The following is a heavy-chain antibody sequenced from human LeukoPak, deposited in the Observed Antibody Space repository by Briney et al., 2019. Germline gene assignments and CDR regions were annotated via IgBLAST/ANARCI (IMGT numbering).Heavy chain of an antibody. CDR1: GGSISSSSYY. Sequence: SETLSLTCTVSGGSISSSSYYWGWIRQPPGKGLEWIGSMYHSGSTYYNPSLKSRVTISVDTSKNQFSLTLGSVSATDTAVYYCVSPRGFSYGYFDYWGQGTLVTVSS. D-gene: IGHD5-18*01. V-gene: IGHV4-39*01. CDR2: MYHSGST. CDR3: VSPRGFSYGYFDY. J-gene: IGHJ4*02.